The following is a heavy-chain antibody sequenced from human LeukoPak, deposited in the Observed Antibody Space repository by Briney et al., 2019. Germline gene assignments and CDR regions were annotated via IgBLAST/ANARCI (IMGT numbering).Heavy chain of an antibody. CDR1: GGSISSSSYY. V-gene: IGHV4-39*07. Sequence: SETLSLTCTVSGGSISSSSYYWGWIRQPPGKGLEWIGSIYYSGSTYYNPSLESRVTISVDTSKNQFSLKLSSVTAADTAVYYCARTYSSSWYYLFDYWGQGTLVTVSS. D-gene: IGHD6-13*01. CDR3: ARTYSSSWYYLFDY. J-gene: IGHJ4*02. CDR2: IYYSGST.